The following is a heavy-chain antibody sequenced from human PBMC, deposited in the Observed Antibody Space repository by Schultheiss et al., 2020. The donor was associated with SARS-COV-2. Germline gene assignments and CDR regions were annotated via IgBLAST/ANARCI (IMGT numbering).Heavy chain of an antibody. D-gene: IGHD3-22*01. CDR3: ARAWLRGGYYFDY. V-gene: IGHV4-30-4*01. CDR1: GGSISSGDYY. J-gene: IGHJ4*02. Sequence: SQTLSLTCTVSGGSISSGDYYWSWIRQPPGKGLEWIGYIYHSGSTYYNPSLKSRVTISVDTSKNQFSLKLSSVTAADTAVYYCARAWLRGGYYFDYWGQGTLVTVSS. CDR2: IYHSGST.